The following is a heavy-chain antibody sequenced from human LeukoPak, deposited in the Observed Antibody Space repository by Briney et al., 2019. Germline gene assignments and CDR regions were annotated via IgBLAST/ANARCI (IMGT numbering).Heavy chain of an antibody. CDR2: IYYSGST. Sequence: PSETLSLTCTVSGGSISSYYWSWIRQPPGKGLEWIGYIYYSGSTNYNPSLKSRVTISVDTSKNQFSLKLSSVTAADTAVYYCARVGMLYSFDIWGQGKMVPVFS. V-gene: IGHV4-59*01. D-gene: IGHD3-16*01. CDR1: GGSISSYY. J-gene: IGHJ3*02. CDR3: ARVGMLYSFDI.